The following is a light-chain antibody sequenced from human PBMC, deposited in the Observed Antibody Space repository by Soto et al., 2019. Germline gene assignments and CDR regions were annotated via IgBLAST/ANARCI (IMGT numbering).Light chain of an antibody. Sequence: IQMTQSPLSLSASVGDRVTITCRASQDIGKDLGWYQQKPGEAPELLISVASTLESGVPSRFSGSGSGTDFSLTISSLQPEDFATYYCLQDYNYPRTFGQGTKVEIK. CDR3: LQDYNYPRT. CDR2: VAS. J-gene: IGKJ1*01. V-gene: IGKV1-6*01. CDR1: QDIGKD.